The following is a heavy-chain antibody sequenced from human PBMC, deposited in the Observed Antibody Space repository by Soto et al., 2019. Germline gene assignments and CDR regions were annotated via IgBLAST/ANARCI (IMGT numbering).Heavy chain of an antibody. D-gene: IGHD2-15*01. CDR1: GGSISSGDYL. J-gene: IGHJ5*02. CDR2: MYHSGST. V-gene: IGHV4-30-2*06. Sequence: SETLSLTCAVSGGSISSGDYLWSWIRQSPGKGLEWIAYMYHSGSTYYNPSLRSRVTISVDKSKNQLSLNLISVTAADTAVYYCARVGGTPYNWFDPWGQGTLVTVSS. CDR3: ARVGGTPYNWFDP.